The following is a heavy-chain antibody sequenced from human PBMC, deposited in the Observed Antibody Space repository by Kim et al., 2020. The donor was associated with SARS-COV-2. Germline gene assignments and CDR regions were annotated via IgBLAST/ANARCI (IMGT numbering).Heavy chain of an antibody. V-gene: IGHV1-69*13. D-gene: IGHD5-18*01. CDR2: IIPIFGTA. J-gene: IGHJ4*02. CDR3: ARGPARERWLQSGSL. CDR1: GGTFSSYA. Sequence: SVKVSCKASGGTFSSYAISWVRQAPGQGLEWMGGIIPIFGTANYAQKFQGRVTITADESTSTAYMELSSLRSEDTAVYYCARGPARERWLQSGSLWGQGTLVTVSS.